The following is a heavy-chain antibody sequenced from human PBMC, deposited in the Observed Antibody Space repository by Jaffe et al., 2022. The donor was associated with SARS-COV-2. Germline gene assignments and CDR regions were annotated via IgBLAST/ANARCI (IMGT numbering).Heavy chain of an antibody. CDR2: ISGGGDYP. J-gene: IGHJ4*02. D-gene: IGHD3-9*01. Sequence: EVHLLESGGGLVQPGGSLRLYCAASGFTFNDYAMTWVRQAPGKGLEWVSTISGGGDYPNYADSVKGRFTISRDNSKNTLYLQMNSLRAEDTAVYYCAKMRDDILRYYHWIPNFDYWGQGTLVTVSS. CDR1: GFTFNDYA. V-gene: IGHV3-23*01. CDR3: AKMRDDILRYYHWIPNFDY.